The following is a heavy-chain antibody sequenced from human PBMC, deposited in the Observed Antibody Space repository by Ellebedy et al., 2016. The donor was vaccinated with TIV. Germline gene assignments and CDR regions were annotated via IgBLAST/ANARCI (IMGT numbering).Heavy chain of an antibody. D-gene: IGHD3-3*01. CDR2: INPNSGGT. CDR1: GYTFTGYY. Sequence: ASVKVSCXASGYTFTGYYMHWVRQAPGQGLEWMGWINPNSGGTNYAQKFQGWVTMTRDTSISTAYMELSRLRSDDTAVYYCARSLTIFGVVTAEGSSSYGMDVWGQGTTVTVSS. CDR3: ARSLTIFGVVTAEGSSSYGMDV. V-gene: IGHV1-2*04. J-gene: IGHJ6*02.